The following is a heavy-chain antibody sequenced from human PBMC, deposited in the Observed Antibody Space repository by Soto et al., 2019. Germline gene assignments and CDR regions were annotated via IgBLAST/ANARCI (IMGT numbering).Heavy chain of an antibody. V-gene: IGHV3-11*01. CDR2: ISPSGTSI. Sequence: QVQLVESGGGLVKPGGSLRLSCAASGFTFSDYYMSWIRQAPGKGLEWVSYISPSGTSIYYADSVKGRFTISRDNAYNXXXXXXXXXXXXXXXXXXCSRGHYGXDVX. D-gene: IGHD3-10*02. CDR1: GFTFSDYY. J-gene: IGHJ6*01. CDR3: SRGHYGXDV.